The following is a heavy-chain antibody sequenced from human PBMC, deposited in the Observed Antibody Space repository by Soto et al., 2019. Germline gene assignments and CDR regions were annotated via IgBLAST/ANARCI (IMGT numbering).Heavy chain of an antibody. J-gene: IGHJ4*02. CDR3: AKLSITTTLDY. D-gene: IGHD4-4*01. V-gene: IGHV3-30*18. Sequence: VRLVASGGGVVQPGRSLRLSCAASGFNLRSFGMHWVRRAPGKGLEWVAYMSYDGNNRYYPDSVRGRFTISRDLSNNTLYLQLNDLRPEDTAMYFCAKLSITTTLDYWGQGALVTVSS. CDR2: MSYDGNNR. CDR1: GFNLRSFG.